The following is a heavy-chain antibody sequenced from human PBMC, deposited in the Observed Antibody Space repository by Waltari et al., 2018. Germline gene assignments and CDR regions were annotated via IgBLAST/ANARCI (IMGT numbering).Heavy chain of an antibody. CDR3: ARERGTSGFSGYFDD. J-gene: IGHJ4*02. CDR2: ISYDDSK. Sequence: QLVESGGGVVQPGKSLTLSCAAPGSTFNNPIIHWVRQAPGKGLEWVTAISYDDSKYWAYSVEGRFTSGGDNSKTTVYLQMSGLRPEDTAVYYCARERGTSGFSGYFDDWGQGTLVTVSS. CDR1: GSTFNNPI. D-gene: IGHD6-25*01. V-gene: IGHV3-30*15.